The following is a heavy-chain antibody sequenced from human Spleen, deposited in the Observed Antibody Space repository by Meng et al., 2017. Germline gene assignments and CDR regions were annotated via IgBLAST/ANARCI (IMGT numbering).Heavy chain of an antibody. J-gene: IGHJ5*02. CDR2: ISGTGSST. Sequence: GESLKISCAASGFSFDDSAMHWVRQAPGKGLEWVSGISGTGSSTYYADSVKGRFTISRENSRNTLYLQMNSLRAEDTAVYYCAKVTSGEWFDPWGQGILVTVSS. CDR3: AKVTSGEWFDP. CDR1: GFSFDDSA. V-gene: IGHV3-23*01. D-gene: IGHD3-10*01.